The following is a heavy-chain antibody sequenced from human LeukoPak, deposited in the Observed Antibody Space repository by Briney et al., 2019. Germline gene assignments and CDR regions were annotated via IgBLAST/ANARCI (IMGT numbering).Heavy chain of an antibody. D-gene: IGHD2-2*02. V-gene: IGHV3-53*01. CDR2: IYSGGST. J-gene: IGHJ4*02. Sequence: PGGSLRLSCAASGFTVSSNYMSWVRQAPGKGLEWVSIIYSGGSTYYADSVKGRFTISRDNSKNTLYLQMNSLRAEDTAVYYCAKSYRSYCSSTSCYSAFDYWGQRTLVTVSS. CDR3: AKSYRSYCSSTSCYSAFDY. CDR1: GFTVSSNY.